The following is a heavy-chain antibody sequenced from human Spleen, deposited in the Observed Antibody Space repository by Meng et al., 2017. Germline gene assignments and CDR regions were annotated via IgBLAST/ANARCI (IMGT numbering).Heavy chain of an antibody. Sequence: GESLKISCVASGFTFSSYGMHWLRQAPGEGLEWVAVIWYDGNNKHYADSVKGRFTISRDNSKNILFLQMNSLRAEDTAVYHCAREGDSTMVPLPEDWGPGTRVTVSS. CDR1: GFTFSSYG. CDR2: IWYDGNNK. D-gene: IGHD3-10*01. V-gene: IGHV3-33*01. CDR3: AREGDSTMVPLPED. J-gene: IGHJ4*02.